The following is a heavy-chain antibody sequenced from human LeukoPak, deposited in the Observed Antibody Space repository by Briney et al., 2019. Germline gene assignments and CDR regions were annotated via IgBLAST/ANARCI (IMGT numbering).Heavy chain of an antibody. Sequence: PGGSLRLSCVVSGFTLDDSAMHWVRQAPGKGLEWVAVVSDDGENQYYAASVQGRFTISRDNAKNSLYLQMNSLRAEDTAVYYCIRDLFDDYSLDYWGQGTLVTVSS. CDR1: GFTLDDSA. D-gene: IGHD3-16*01. J-gene: IGHJ4*02. CDR2: VSDDGENQ. CDR3: IRDLFDDYSLDY. V-gene: IGHV3-30*03.